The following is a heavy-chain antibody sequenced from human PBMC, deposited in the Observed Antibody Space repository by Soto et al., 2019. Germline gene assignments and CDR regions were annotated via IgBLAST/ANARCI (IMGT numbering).Heavy chain of an antibody. CDR1: GGSISSGDYY. J-gene: IGHJ6*02. CDR3: ARDRKRGGYYDFWSGPKNYYYYGMDV. CDR2: IYYSGST. Sequence: PSETLSLTCTVSGGSISSGDYYWSWIRQPPGKGLEWIGYIYYSGSTYYNPSLKSRVTISVDTSKNQFSLKLSSVTAADTAVYYCARDRKRGGYYDFWSGPKNYYYYGMDVWGQGTTVTVSS. D-gene: IGHD3-3*01. V-gene: IGHV4-30-4*01.